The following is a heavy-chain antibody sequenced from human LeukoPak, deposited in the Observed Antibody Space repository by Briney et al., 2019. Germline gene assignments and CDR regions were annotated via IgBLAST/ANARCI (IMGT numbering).Heavy chain of an antibody. CDR1: GFTFSTSA. J-gene: IGHJ4*02. CDR3: AKGSF. Sequence: GGSLRLSCVVSGFTFSTSAMSWVRQAPGKGLEWVSGISESGGSTYYAGSVKGRFTSSRDNSKNTLYLQMNNLRAEDTAAYYCAKGSFWGQGTLVTVSS. V-gene: IGHV3-23*01. CDR2: ISESGGST. D-gene: IGHD3-10*01.